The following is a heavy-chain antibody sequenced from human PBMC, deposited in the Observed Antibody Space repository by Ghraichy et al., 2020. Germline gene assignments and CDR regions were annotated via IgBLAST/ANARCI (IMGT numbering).Heavy chain of an antibody. J-gene: IGHJ4*02. V-gene: IGHV7-4-1*02. CDR1: GYTFTSYA. CDR3: TRGADFWSGYHDY. D-gene: IGHD3-3*01. CDR2: INTKTGNP. Sequence: ASVKVSCKASGYTFTSYAMNWVRQAPGQGLEWMGWINTKTGNPTYVQGFTGRFVFSLDTSVRTAYLQISRLKAEDTAVYYCTRGADFWSGYHDYWGQGTLVTVPS.